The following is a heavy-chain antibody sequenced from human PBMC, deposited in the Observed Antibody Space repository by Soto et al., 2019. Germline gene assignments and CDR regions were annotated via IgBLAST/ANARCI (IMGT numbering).Heavy chain of an antibody. CDR2: MFYSGLT. CDR1: GYSVTSSDYY. Sequence: SESLSLTCSVSGYSVTSSDYYWAWIRQPPGKGLEWIGSMFYSGLTYYNPSLKSRVTLSVDTSKNQFSVRLNSVTAADTAVYYCAPLSVSLSGPYGIHVWGQGTTVTVSS. V-gene: IGHV4-39*01. D-gene: IGHD2-15*01. CDR3: APLSVSLSGPYGIHV. J-gene: IGHJ6*02.